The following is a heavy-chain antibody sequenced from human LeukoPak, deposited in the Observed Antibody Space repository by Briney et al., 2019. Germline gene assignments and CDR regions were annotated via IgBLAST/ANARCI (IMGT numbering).Heavy chain of an antibody. V-gene: IGHV3-7*01. CDR1: GFTFSSYW. Sequence: GGSLRLSCAASGFTFSSYWMSWVRQAPGKGLEWVANIKQDGSEKYYVDSVKGRLTISRDNAKNSLYLQMNSLRAEDTAVYYCARSSVDTAMVTIVHYYYYGMDVWGQGTTVTVSS. D-gene: IGHD5-18*01. CDR3: ARSSVDTAMVTIVHYYYYGMDV. CDR2: IKQDGSEK. J-gene: IGHJ6*02.